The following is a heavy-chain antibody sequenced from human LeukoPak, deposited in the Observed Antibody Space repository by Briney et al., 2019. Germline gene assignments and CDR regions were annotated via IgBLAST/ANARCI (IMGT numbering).Heavy chain of an antibody. D-gene: IGHD2-2*01. CDR1: GFTFSSYD. J-gene: IGHJ4*02. CDR2: IGTAGDT. CDR3: ARSVPATGVLSY. V-gene: IGHV3-13*01. Sequence: GGSLRLSCAASGFTFSSYDMHWVRQAPGKGLEWVSAIGTAGDTYYPGSVKGRFTISRENAKNSLYLQMNSLRAGDTAVYYCARSVPATGVLSYWGQGTLVTVSS.